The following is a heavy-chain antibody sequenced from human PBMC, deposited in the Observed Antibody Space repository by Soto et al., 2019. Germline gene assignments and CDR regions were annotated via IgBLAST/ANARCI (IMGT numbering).Heavy chain of an antibody. J-gene: IGHJ2*01. Sequence: QVQLVESGGGVVQPGRSLRLSCAASGFTFSSYAMHWVRQAPGKGLEWVAVISYDGSNKYYADSVKGRFTISRDNSKNTLYLQMTSLRAEDTAVYYCARGSGWPWYFDLWGRGTLVTVSS. CDR3: ARGSGWPWYFDL. CDR2: ISYDGSNK. V-gene: IGHV3-30-3*01. D-gene: IGHD6-19*01. CDR1: GFTFSSYA.